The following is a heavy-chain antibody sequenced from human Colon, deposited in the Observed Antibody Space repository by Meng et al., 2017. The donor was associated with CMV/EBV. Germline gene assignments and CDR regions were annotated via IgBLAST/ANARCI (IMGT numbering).Heavy chain of an antibody. CDR3: AKAKYQRLTGAPLGY. CDR2: IHWDGSRT. CDR1: GFTFADYA. V-gene: IGHV3-43D*03. Sequence: GGSLRLSCAAFGFTFADYAMFWARQPPGKGLEWVSVIHWDGSRTYYADSVKGRFTISRDKTENSLFLEMNSLRSEDTALYYCAKAKYQRLTGAPLGYWGQGTLVTVSS. J-gene: IGHJ4*02. D-gene: IGHD2-2*01.